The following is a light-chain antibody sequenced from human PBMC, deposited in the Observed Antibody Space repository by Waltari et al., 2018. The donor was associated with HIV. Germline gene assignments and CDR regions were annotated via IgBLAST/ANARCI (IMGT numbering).Light chain of an antibody. CDR2: SND. Sequence: QSVLTQPPPASGTPGQRVTIACSGSSTNIRSKTASWYQQLPGTAPKLLIYSNDQRPSGVPDRFSGSKSGTSASLAISGLQSEDEADYYCAAWDDSLNGWVFGGGTKLTVL. V-gene: IGLV1-44*01. CDR1: STNIRSKT. CDR3: AAWDDSLNGWV. J-gene: IGLJ3*02.